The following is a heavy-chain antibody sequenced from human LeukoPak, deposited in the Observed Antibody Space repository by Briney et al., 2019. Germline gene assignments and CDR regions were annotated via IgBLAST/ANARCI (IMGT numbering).Heavy chain of an antibody. D-gene: IGHD5-18*01. CDR2: IREERGQE. CDR1: GFTFSTYA. V-gene: IGHV3-7*03. CDR3: ASLDTAKQPLANH. J-gene: IGHJ5*02. Sequence: GGSLRLSCAASGFTFSTYAMSWVRQAPGKGLEWVAHIREERGQEYYVDSVKGRFTISKNSAKNSLYLQMNTLRVEDTAMYYCASLDTAKQPLANHWGQGTLVTVSS.